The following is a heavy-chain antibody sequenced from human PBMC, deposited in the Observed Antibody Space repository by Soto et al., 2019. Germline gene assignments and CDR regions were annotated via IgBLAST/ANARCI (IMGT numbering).Heavy chain of an antibody. Sequence: EVQLVESGGGLVRPGGSLRLSCAASGFTFSSYWMHWVGQVPGKGLVWVSRMDEDGGTTDYADSVKGRFTISRDNAKNTLYLQMNSLRGEDTAVYYCASDLSGRADVWGQGTTVTVSS. CDR2: MDEDGGTT. J-gene: IGHJ6*02. V-gene: IGHV3-74*02. D-gene: IGHD3-10*01. CDR3: ASDLSGRADV. CDR1: GFTFSSYW.